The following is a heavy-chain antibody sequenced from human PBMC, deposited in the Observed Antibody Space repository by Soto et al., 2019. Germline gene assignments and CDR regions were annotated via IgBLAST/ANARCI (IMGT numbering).Heavy chain of an antibody. CDR3: ARDQSYYDSSGDMFDY. CDR2: ISSSSSYI. CDR1: GFTLISYS. J-gene: IGHJ4*02. V-gene: IGHV3-21*01. D-gene: IGHD3-22*01. Sequence: PGGSLRLSCAVSGFTLISYSMNWVRQDPGKGLEWVSSISSSSSYIYYADSVKGRFTISRDNAKNSLYLQMNSLRAEDTAVYYCARDQSYYDSSGDMFDYWGQGTLVTVSS.